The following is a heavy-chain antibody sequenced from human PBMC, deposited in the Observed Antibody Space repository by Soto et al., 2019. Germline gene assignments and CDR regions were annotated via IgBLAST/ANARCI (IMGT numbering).Heavy chain of an antibody. CDR3: ARVGPMNMIRTRGGFDP. V-gene: IGHV1-18*01. CDR2: TSAYNGNT. Sequence: HVQLVQSGVEVKKPGASVKVSCKASGFPFSSYGFSWVRQAPGQGLEWMGWTSAYNGNTNYAQNFQGRGTMTTDTSXSXXYMELRNLRSDDTATYYCARVGPMNMIRTRGGFDPWGQGTLVTVSS. CDR1: GFPFSSYG. J-gene: IGHJ5*02. D-gene: IGHD3-10*01.